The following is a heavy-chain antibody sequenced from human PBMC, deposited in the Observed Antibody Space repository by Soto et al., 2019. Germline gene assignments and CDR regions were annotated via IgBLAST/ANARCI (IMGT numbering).Heavy chain of an antibody. D-gene: IGHD1-20*01. V-gene: IGHV1-69*01. CDR3: ARDPRNITGTTSSEDFQH. Sequence: QAQLMQSGAEVKKPGSSVKVSCKASGGTFSGYAISWVRQAPGQGLEWMGGIVPLLGITNYAQKFQGRITIAADESTGTAYMGLRSLRSEDTALYYWARDPRNITGTTSSEDFQHWGQGTLVSVSS. CDR2: IVPLLGIT. J-gene: IGHJ1*01. CDR1: GGTFSGYA.